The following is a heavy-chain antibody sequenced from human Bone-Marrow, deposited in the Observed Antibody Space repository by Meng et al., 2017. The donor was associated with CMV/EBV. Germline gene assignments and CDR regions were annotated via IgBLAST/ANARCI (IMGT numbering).Heavy chain of an antibody. CDR3: ARDRIVLIPAASPYGMDV. D-gene: IGHD2-2*01. J-gene: IGHJ6*02. Sequence: ASVKVSCKASGCNFNKYFIHWVRHAPGQGLEWMAIFDPSDGSTTYAQKFVARVTMSSDTSTSTVYMELSRLGSEDTAVYYCARDRIVLIPAASPYGMDVWGQGTTVTVSS. V-gene: IGHV1-46*02. CDR2: FDPSDGST. CDR1: GCNFNKYF.